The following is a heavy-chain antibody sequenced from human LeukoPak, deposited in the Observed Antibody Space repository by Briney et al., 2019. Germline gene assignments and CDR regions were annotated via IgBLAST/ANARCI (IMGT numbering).Heavy chain of an antibody. CDR1: KLTFRNYA. J-gene: IGHJ6*02. CDR2: ISGGGGGA. D-gene: IGHD4-17*01. Sequence: GGPLRLTPSASKLTFRNYAMSGVRQAPGKGPEWFPDISGGGGGAYYADSLKGRFTISRDNAKNTLYLQMNSLRADDTAVYYCAKDRWGGDGDLGDMDVWGQGTTVIVSS. V-gene: IGHV3-23*01. CDR3: AKDRWGGDGDLGDMDV.